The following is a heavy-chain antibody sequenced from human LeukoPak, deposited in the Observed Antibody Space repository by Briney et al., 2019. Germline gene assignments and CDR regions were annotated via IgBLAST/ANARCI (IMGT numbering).Heavy chain of an antibody. CDR3: ARDVHGDYGSGWFDP. V-gene: IGHV1-69*05. Sequence: SVKVSCKTSGGTFNNSAISWVRQAPGQGLEWLGGIMPLFRTAGYAQKFQGRVTITKDESTRTVYLELTSLTSDDTAVYYCARDVHGDYGSGWFDPWGQGTLVSVSS. J-gene: IGHJ5*02. CDR2: IMPLFRTA. CDR1: GGTFNNSA. D-gene: IGHD4-17*01.